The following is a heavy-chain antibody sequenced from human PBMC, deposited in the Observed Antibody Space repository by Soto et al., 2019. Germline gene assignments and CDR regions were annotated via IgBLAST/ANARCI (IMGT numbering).Heavy chain of an antibody. CDR1: GFTFSSYA. Sequence: GGSLRLSCAASGFTFSSYAMHWVRQAPGKGLEWVAVISYDGSNKYYADSVKGRFTISRDNSKNTLYLQMNSLRAEDTAVYYCARDPGIAAVGEFDYWGQGTLVTVSS. D-gene: IGHD6-13*01. CDR2: ISYDGSNK. V-gene: IGHV3-30-3*01. J-gene: IGHJ4*02. CDR3: ARDPGIAAVGEFDY.